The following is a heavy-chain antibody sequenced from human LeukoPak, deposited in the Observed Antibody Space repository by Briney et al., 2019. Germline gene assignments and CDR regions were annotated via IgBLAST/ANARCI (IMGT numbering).Heavy chain of an antibody. CDR2: ISYDGSNK. CDR1: GFTFSSYG. V-gene: IGHV3-30*18. Sequence: GRSLRLSCAASGFTFSSYGMHWVRQAPGKGLEWVAVISYDGSNKYYAGSVKGRLTISRDNSKNTLYLQMNSLRAEDTAVYYCAKDPVAGFHYHYYYGMDVWGKGTTVTVSS. CDR3: AKDPVAGFHYHYYYGMDV. J-gene: IGHJ6*04. D-gene: IGHD6-19*01.